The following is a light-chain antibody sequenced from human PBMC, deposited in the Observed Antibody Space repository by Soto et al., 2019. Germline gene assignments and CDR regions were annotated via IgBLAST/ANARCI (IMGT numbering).Light chain of an antibody. CDR1: QSISGTY. CDR2: GAF. J-gene: IGKJ3*01. CDR3: QQYGSSSFA. Sequence: EIVLTQSPGTLSLSPGERATLSCRARQSISGTYLAWYQKKPGQAPRLLLYGAFSRAAGSPDRFSGSGYGTDFTLTISGLVPDDCAVYYCQQYGSSSFAFGPGTKVEIK. V-gene: IGKV3-20*01.